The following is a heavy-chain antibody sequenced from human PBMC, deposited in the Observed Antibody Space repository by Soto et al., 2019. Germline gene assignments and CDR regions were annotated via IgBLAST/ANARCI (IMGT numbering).Heavy chain of an antibody. Sequence: QVQLVQSGAEVKKPGASVKVSCKASGYTFTGYYMHWVRQAPGQGLEWMGWINPNSGGTNYAQKFQGRVTMTRDTSISTAYMELSRLRSGDTAVYYCARGNRRYCSGGSCYTVDYWGQGTLVTVSS. V-gene: IGHV1-2*02. J-gene: IGHJ4*02. D-gene: IGHD2-15*01. CDR2: INPNSGGT. CDR1: GYTFTGYY. CDR3: ARGNRRYCSGGSCYTVDY.